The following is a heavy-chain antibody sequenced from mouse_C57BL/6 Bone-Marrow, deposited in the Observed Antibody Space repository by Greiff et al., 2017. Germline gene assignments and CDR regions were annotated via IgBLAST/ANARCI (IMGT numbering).Heavy chain of an antibody. CDR2: ISSGGSYT. CDR3: ARLGRGYFDY. D-gene: IGHD4-1*01. Sequence: EVQLVESGGDLVKPGGSLKLSCAASGFTFSSYGMSWVRQTPDKRLEWVATISSGGSYTYYPDSVKGRFTISRDNAKNTLYLQMSSLKSEDTAMYYCARLGRGYFDYWGQGTTLTVSS. CDR1: GFTFSSYG. J-gene: IGHJ2*01. V-gene: IGHV5-6*01.